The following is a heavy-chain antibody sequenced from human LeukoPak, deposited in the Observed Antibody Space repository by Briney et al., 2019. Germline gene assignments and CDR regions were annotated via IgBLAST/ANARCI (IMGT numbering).Heavy chain of an antibody. CDR3: ARQGGNDYGGNRPLLWIDP. CDR1: GGSISSGSYY. V-gene: IGHV4-39*01. CDR2: LYYSGIT. J-gene: IGHJ5*02. Sequence: PSETLSLTCTVSGGSISSGSYYWGWIRQPPGKGLEWIGSLYYSGITYSNPSLKSRVTISLDTSKNQFSLKLTSVTAADTAVYYCARQGGNDYGGNRPLLWIDPWGQGTLVTVSS. D-gene: IGHD4-23*01.